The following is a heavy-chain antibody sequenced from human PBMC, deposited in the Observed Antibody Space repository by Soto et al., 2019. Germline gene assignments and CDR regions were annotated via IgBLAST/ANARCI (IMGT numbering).Heavy chain of an antibody. J-gene: IGHJ4*02. D-gene: IGHD3-16*01. CDR1: GDTFTSYA. CDR2: INAGNGNT. Sequence: ASVRVSCKACGDTFTSYAMHWVRQAPGQRLEWMGWINAGNGNTKYSQKFQGRVTITRDTSASTAYMELSSLRSEDTAVYYCARLTPGGPYHYWGQRTLVTLSS. V-gene: IGHV1-3*01. CDR3: ARLTPGGPYHY.